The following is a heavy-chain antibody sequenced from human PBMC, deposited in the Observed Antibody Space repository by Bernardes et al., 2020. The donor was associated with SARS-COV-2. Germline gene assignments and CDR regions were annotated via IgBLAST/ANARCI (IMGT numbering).Heavy chain of an antibody. CDR1: GYTFTSYD. CDR2: MNPNSGNT. Sequence: ASVKVSCKASGYTFTSYDINWVRQATGQGLEWMGWMNPNSGNTGYAQKFQGRVTMTRNTSISTAYMELSSLRSEDTAVYYCARGSLLLWFGELLDPSGGMDVWGQGTTVTVSS. CDR3: ARGSLLLWFGELLDPSGGMDV. D-gene: IGHD3-10*01. V-gene: IGHV1-8*01. J-gene: IGHJ6*02.